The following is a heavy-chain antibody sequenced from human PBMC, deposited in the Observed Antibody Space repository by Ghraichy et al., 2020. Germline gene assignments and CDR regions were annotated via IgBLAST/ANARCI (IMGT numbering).Heavy chain of an antibody. CDR3: AKDIGIQPTHFHCYGMDV. D-gene: IGHD5-18*01. CDR1: GFTFSSYA. J-gene: IGHJ6*02. V-gene: IGHV3-23*01. CDR2: ISNSGGST. Sequence: LSLTCAASGFTFSSYAMSWVRQAPGKGLEWVSTISNSGGSTYYADSVKGRFTISRDNPQNTLNLQMNSLRAEDTATYYCAKDIGIQPTHFHCYGMDVWGQGTTVTVSS.